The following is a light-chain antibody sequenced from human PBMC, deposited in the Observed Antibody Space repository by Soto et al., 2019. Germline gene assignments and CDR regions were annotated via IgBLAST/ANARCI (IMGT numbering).Light chain of an antibody. CDR3: QQSYSAPRT. CDR2: AAS. CDR1: QSISSY. J-gene: IGKJ1*01. Sequence: MQMTHSPCLRSAAXVDXXTIXSRASQSISSYLNWYQQKPGKAPKLLIYAASSLQSGVPSRFSGSGSGTDFTLTINSLQPEDFATYYCQQSYSAPRTFGQGTKVDI. V-gene: IGKV1-39*01.